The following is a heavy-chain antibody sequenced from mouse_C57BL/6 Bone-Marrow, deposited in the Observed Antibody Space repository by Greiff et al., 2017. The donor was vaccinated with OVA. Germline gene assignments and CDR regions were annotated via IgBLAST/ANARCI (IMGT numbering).Heavy chain of an antibody. V-gene: IGHV1-54*01. CDR2: INPGSGGT. J-gene: IGHJ1*03. CDR3: ARYSYYYGRGDWYFDV. D-gene: IGHD1-1*01. CDR1: GYAFTNYL. Sequence: VQLMESGAELVRPGTSVKVSCKASGYAFTNYLIEWVKQRPGQGLEWIGVINPGSGGTNYNEKFKGKATLTADKSSSTAYMQLSSLTSEDSAVYFCARYSYYYGRGDWYFDVWGTGTTVTVSS.